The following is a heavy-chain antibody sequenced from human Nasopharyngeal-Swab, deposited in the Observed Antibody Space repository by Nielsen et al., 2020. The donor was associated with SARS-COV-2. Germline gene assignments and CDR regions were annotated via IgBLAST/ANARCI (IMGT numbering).Heavy chain of an antibody. V-gene: IGHV1-24*01. Sequence: ASVKVSCKVSGYTLTELSMHWVRQAPGKGLEWMGGFDPEDGETIYAQKFQGRVTMTEDTPTDTAYMELSSLRSEDTAVYYCATAPAAADGTYYYYGMDVWGQGTTVTVSS. CDR1: GYTLTELS. CDR3: ATAPAAADGTYYYYGMDV. CDR2: FDPEDGET. D-gene: IGHD6-13*01. J-gene: IGHJ6*02.